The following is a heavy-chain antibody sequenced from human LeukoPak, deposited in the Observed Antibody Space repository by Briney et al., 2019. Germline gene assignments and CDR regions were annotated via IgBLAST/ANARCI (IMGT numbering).Heavy chain of an antibody. CDR1: GGSISSGDYY. Sequence: PSETLSLTCTVSGGSISSGDYYWSWIRQPPGKGLEWIGYIFYSGSTHYNPSLKSRVTMSADTSKNQFSLRLTSVTAADTAVYYCARDSVAAIGAGYYYYGMDVWGQGTTVTVSS. V-gene: IGHV4-30-4*01. D-gene: IGHD6-6*01. CDR3: ARDSVAAIGAGYYYYGMDV. J-gene: IGHJ6*02. CDR2: IFYSGST.